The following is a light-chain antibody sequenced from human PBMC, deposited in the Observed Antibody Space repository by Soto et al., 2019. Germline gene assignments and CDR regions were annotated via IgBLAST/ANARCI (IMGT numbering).Light chain of an antibody. V-gene: IGKV3-20*01. CDR1: QSVSSSY. Sequence: EIVLTQSPGTLSLSPGERATLSCRASQSVSSSYLALYQQKPGQAPRLLIYGASSRATGIPDRFSGSGSGTDFTLTISRLEPEDFVVYYCQQYGSSRTFGQGTKVEIK. CDR3: QQYGSSRT. J-gene: IGKJ1*01. CDR2: GAS.